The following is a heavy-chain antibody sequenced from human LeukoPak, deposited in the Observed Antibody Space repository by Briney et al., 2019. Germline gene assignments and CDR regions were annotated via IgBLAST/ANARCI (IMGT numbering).Heavy chain of an antibody. D-gene: IGHD3-22*01. CDR1: VYTFTGYY. CDR2: INPNSGGT. CDR3: ARSSPYYYDSSGYYSFDY. V-gene: IGHV1-2*02. J-gene: IGHJ4*02. Sequence: PGASVKVSCKASVYTFTGYYMHLVRQAPGQGLEWMGWINPNSGGTNYAQKFQGRVTMTRDTSISTAYMELSRLRSDDTAVYYCARSSPYYYDSSGYYSFDYWGQGTLVTVSS.